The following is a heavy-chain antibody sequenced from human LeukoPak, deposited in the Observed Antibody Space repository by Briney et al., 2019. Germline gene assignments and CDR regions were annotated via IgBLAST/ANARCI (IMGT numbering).Heavy chain of an antibody. V-gene: IGHV1-24*01. J-gene: IGHJ4*02. CDR3: ATVLDDSSGYLFDY. CDR1: GYTLTELS. D-gene: IGHD3-22*01. CDR2: FDPEDGET. Sequence: ASVKVSCKVSGYTLTELSMHWVRQAPGKGVEWRGGFDPEDGETIYVQKFQGRVTMTEDTSTDTAYMELSSLRSEDTAVYYCATVLDDSSGYLFDYWGQGTLVTVSS.